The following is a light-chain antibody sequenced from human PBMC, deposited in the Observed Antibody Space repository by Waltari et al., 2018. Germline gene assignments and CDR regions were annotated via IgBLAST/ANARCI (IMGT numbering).Light chain of an antibody. V-gene: IGLV2-14*03. J-gene: IGLJ2*01. CDR2: DVS. CDR3: SSYTSSSTV. Sequence: QSALTQPASVSGSAGQSITISCTGTSSDVGGYHYVSWYQQHPGKAPKLMIYDVSNRPSGVSNRFSGSKSGNTASLTISGLQAEDEADYYCSSYTSSSTVFGGGTKLTVL. CDR1: SSDVGGYHY.